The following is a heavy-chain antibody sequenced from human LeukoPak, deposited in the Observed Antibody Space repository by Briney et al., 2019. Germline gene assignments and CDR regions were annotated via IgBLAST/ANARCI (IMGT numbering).Heavy chain of an antibody. J-gene: IGHJ6*03. Sequence: SETLSLTCAAYGGSFSGYYWSWIRQPPGKGLEWIGQINHSGSTNYNPSLKSRVTISVDTSKNQFSLKVNSVTAADTAEYYCACSAQYSYYYYMDVWGKGTTVTVSS. V-gene: IGHV4-34*01. CDR3: ACSAQYSYYYYMDV. CDR1: GGSFSGYY. CDR2: INHSGST. D-gene: IGHD2/OR15-2a*01.